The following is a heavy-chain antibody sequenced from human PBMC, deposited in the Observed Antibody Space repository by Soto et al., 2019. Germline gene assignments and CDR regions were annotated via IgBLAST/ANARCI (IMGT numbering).Heavy chain of an antibody. CDR1: GGSVSSGSYY. D-gene: IGHD3-10*01. Sequence: SETLSLTCTVSGGSVSSGSYYWSWIRQPPGKGLEWIGNIYYSGTTNYNPSLKSRVTISVDTSRNQFSLRLSSVTAADTAVYYCAGSAYGSGSYPRGYYYGMDVWGQGTTVTVSS. CDR2: IYYSGTT. V-gene: IGHV4-61*01. J-gene: IGHJ6*02. CDR3: AGSAYGSGSYPRGYYYGMDV.